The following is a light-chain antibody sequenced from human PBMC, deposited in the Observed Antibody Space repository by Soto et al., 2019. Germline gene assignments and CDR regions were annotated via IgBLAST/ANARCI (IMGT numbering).Light chain of an antibody. V-gene: IGLV1-44*01. Sequence: QSVLTQPPSASGTPGQRVSISCSGSSSNIGSNSVQWHQQLPGTAPNLLIYADNQRPSGVPDRFSGSKSGTSASLAIIGLQSGDEADYYCAAWDDSLNGFVFGTGTKVTVL. CDR2: ADN. J-gene: IGLJ1*01. CDR3: AAWDDSLNGFV. CDR1: SSNIGSNS.